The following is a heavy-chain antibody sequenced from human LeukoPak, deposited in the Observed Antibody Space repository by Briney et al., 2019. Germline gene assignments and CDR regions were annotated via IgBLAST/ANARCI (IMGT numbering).Heavy chain of an antibody. J-gene: IGHJ4*02. CDR1: GGSISSYY. CDR3: ARARITYEYYFDY. CDR2: IYYSGST. D-gene: IGHD3-10*01. V-gene: IGHV4-59*01. Sequence: SETLSLTCTVSGGSISSYYWSWIRQPPGKGLEWIGYIYYSGSTNYNPSLKSRVTISVDTSKNQFSLKLSSVTAADTAVYYCARARITYEYYFDYWGQGTLVTVSS.